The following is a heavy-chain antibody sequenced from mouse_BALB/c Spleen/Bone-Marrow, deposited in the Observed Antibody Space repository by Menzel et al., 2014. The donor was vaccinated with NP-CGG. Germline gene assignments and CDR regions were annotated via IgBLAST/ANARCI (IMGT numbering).Heavy chain of an antibody. Sequence: VQLQESGAELAKPGASVKMSCKASGYTFTRYWMHWVKQRPGQGLEWIGYINPSAGDTEYNQKFKDKATLTADMSSSTAYMQLSSLTSEDSAVYYCARGNYEAMDSWGQGTSVTVSS. CDR3: ARGNYEAMDS. CDR1: GYTFTRYW. V-gene: IGHV1-7*01. D-gene: IGHD2-1*01. CDR2: INPSAGDT. J-gene: IGHJ4*01.